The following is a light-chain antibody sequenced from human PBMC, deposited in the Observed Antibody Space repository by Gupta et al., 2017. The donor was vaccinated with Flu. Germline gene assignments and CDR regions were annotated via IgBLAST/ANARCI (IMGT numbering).Light chain of an antibody. CDR2: SNN. CDR1: SSNIGSNT. Sequence: QSVLPQPPSASGTPGQRVTISCSGSSSNIGSNTVHWYQQRPGTAPKLLIYSNNQRPSGVPDRFSGSKSGTSASLAISGLQSEDEADYYCAAWDDSLNGYVFGTGTKVTVL. J-gene: IGLJ1*01. CDR3: AAWDDSLNGYV. V-gene: IGLV1-44*01.